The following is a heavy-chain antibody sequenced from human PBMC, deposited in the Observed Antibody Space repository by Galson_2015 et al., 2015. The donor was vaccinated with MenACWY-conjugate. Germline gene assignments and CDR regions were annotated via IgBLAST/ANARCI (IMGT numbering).Heavy chain of an antibody. CDR3: ARAYCTGPSCAGSFAP. CDR2: VNSDGSST. D-gene: IGHD2-8*02. Sequence: SLRLSCAASGFTFSTYWMHWVRQAPGKGLVWVSRVNSDGSSTSYADSVKGRFSISRDNAKNTLYLQMNSLRAEDTAVYYCARAYCTGPSCAGSFAPWAPGTPLPVSS. J-gene: IGHJ5*02. CDR1: GFTFSTYW. V-gene: IGHV3-74*01.